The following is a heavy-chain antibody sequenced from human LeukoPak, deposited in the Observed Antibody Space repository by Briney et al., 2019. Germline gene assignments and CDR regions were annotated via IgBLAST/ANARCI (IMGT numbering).Heavy chain of an antibody. J-gene: IGHJ4*02. CDR2: INHSGST. CDR1: GGSFSGYY. D-gene: IGHD3-22*01. Sequence: SGTLSLTCAVYGGSFSGYYWSWIRQPPGKGLEWIGEINHSGSTNYNPSLKSRVTISVDTSKNQFSLKLSSVTAADTAVYYCARENYYDSSGYFQLFDYWGQGTLVTVSS. V-gene: IGHV4-34*01. CDR3: ARENYYDSSGYFQLFDY.